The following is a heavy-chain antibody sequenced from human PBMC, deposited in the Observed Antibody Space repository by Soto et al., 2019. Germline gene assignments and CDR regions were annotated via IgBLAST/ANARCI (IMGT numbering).Heavy chain of an antibody. V-gene: IGHV4-61*01. D-gene: IGHD3-10*01. Sequence: PSETLSLTCTVSGGSVSSGSYYWSWIRQPPGKGLEWIGYIYYSGSTNYNPSLKSRVTISVDTSKNQFSLKLSSVTAADTAVYYCARVYFLYYFDYWGQGTLVTVSS. CDR2: IYYSGST. CDR3: ARVYFLYYFDY. J-gene: IGHJ4*02. CDR1: GGSVSSGSYY.